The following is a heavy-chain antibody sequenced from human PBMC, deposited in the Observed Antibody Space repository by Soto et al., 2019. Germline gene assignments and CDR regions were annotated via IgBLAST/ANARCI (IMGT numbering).Heavy chain of an antibody. Sequence: QVQLQQWGAGLLKPPETLSLTCAVYGGSFSGYYWSWIRQPPGKGLEWIGEINHSGSTNYNPSLKSRVTISVDTSKNQFSLKLSSVTAADTAVYYCARGGLLWFGEFGYWGQGTLVTVSS. CDR2: INHSGST. D-gene: IGHD3-10*01. CDR1: GGSFSGYY. CDR3: ARGGLLWFGEFGY. J-gene: IGHJ4*02. V-gene: IGHV4-34*01.